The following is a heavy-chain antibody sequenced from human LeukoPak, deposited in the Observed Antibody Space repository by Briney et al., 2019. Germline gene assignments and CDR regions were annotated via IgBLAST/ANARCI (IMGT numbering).Heavy chain of an antibody. J-gene: IGHJ3*02. CDR3: AKVLLAGIAVTGNAFDI. V-gene: IGHV3-53*01. CDR2: IYSGGST. D-gene: IGHD6-19*01. Sequence: GGSLRLSCAASGFTVSSNYMSWVRQAPGKGLEWVSVIYSGGSTYYADSVKGRFTISRDNSKNTLYLQMNSLRAEDTVVYYCAKVLLAGIAVTGNAFDIWGQGTMVTVSS. CDR1: GFTVSSNY.